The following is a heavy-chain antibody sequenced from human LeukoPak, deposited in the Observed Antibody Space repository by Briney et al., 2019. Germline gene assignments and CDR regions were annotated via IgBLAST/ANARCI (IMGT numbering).Heavy chain of an antibody. D-gene: IGHD6-19*01. Sequence: ASVKVSCKSSGYTFTSYAMNWVRQAPGQGLEWMGWISTNTGNPTYAQGFTGRFVFSLDTSVSTAYLQISSLKAEDTAVYYCARVSSSGWYYFDYWGQGTLVTVSS. J-gene: IGHJ4*02. CDR3: ARVSSSGWYYFDY. CDR2: ISTNTGNP. CDR1: GYTFTSYA. V-gene: IGHV7-4-1*02.